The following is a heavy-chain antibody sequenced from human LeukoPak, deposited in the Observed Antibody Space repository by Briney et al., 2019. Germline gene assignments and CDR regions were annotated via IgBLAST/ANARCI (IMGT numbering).Heavy chain of an antibody. Sequence: GGSLRLSCAASGFTFSSYWMSWVRQAPGKGLEWAANIKQDGSEKYYVDSVKGRFTISRDNAKNSLYLQMNSLRAEDTAVYYCARVLYDFWSGLHYFDYWGQGTLVTVSS. CDR1: GFTFSSYW. J-gene: IGHJ4*02. V-gene: IGHV3-7*01. CDR3: ARVLYDFWSGLHYFDY. CDR2: IKQDGSEK. D-gene: IGHD3-3*01.